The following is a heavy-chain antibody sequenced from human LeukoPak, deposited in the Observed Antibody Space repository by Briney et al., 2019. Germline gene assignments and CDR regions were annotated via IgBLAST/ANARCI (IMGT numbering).Heavy chain of an antibody. J-gene: IGHJ4*02. Sequence: QPGGSLRLSCAASGFTFSSNYMSWVRQAPGKGLDWSSVIYSGGSTDYADSGKCRFTIARDNSNNTLYLKMHSVRAEDTAVYYCARGIAAAGTRGRGYYFDYWGQGTLVTVSS. V-gene: IGHV3-66*01. CDR3: ARGIAAAGTRGRGYYFDY. CDR2: IYSGGST. D-gene: IGHD6-13*01. CDR1: GFTFSSNY.